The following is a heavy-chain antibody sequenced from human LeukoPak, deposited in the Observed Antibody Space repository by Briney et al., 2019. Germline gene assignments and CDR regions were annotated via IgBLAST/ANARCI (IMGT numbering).Heavy chain of an antibody. D-gene: IGHD2-2*01. CDR2: ISAYNGNT. Sequence: ASVKVSCKASGYTFTSYGISWVRQAPGQGLEWMGWISAYNGNTNYAQKLQGRVTVTTDTSTSTAYMELRSLRSDDTAVYYCARDERDSVVVPAAILFDYWGQGTLVTVSS. CDR1: GYTFTSYG. V-gene: IGHV1-18*01. J-gene: IGHJ4*02. CDR3: ARDERDSVVVPAAILFDY.